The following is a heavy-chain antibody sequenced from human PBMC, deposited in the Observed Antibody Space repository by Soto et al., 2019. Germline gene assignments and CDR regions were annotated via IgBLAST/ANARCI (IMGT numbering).Heavy chain of an antibody. J-gene: IGHJ4*02. D-gene: IGHD3-22*01. CDR3: ARDQYYYDSSGYYPY. CDR1: GFTFSSYA. V-gene: IGHV3-30-3*01. Sequence: GGSLRLSCAASGFTFSSYAMHWVRQAPGKGLEWVAVISYDGSNKYYADSVKGRFTISRDNSKNTLYLQMNSLRAEDTAVYYCARDQYYYDSSGYYPYCGQGTLVTVSS. CDR2: ISYDGSNK.